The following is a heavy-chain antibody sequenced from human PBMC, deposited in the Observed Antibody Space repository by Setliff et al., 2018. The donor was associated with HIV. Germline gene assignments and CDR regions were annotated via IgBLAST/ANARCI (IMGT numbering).Heavy chain of an antibody. V-gene: IGHV5-51*01. Sequence: GESLKISCQASGYSFTNYWIGWVRQMPGKGLEWMGIIFPGDSDTRYSPSFQGQVIISADKSISTAYLHLSSLKASDTAIYYCVRRDNLVVTLTYYFDSWGQGKLVTVSS. D-gene: IGHD2-21*02. CDR3: VRRDNLVVTLTYYFDS. J-gene: IGHJ4*02. CDR1: GYSFTNYW. CDR2: IFPGDSDT.